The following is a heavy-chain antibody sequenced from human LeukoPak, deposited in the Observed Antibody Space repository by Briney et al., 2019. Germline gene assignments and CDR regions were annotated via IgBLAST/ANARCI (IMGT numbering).Heavy chain of an antibody. D-gene: IGHD2-8*01. V-gene: IGHV4-38-2*02. CDR2: IYHSGST. J-gene: IGHJ4*02. CDR3: ARDRCTNGVCYTGGFDY. Sequence: PAETLSLTCTVSGYSISRGYYWGWIRQPPGKGLEWIWRIYHSGSTYYNPSLKSRVPISVDTSKNQFSLTLSSVTAADTAVYYCARDRCTNGVCYTGGFDYWGQGTLVTVSS. CDR1: GYSISRGYY.